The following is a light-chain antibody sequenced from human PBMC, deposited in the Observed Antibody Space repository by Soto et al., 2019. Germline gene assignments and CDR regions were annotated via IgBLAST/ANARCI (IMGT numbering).Light chain of an antibody. CDR1: KLGNKY. V-gene: IGLV3-1*01. Sequence: SYELTQPPSVSVSPGQTAIITCSGDKLGNKYTCWYQQKPGQSPVLVIYQDNKRPSGIAERFSVSNSGNTATLTISGTQAMDEDGYYCQAWDSMSYVVFGGGTKLTVL. J-gene: IGLJ3*02. CDR3: QAWDSMSYVV. CDR2: QDN.